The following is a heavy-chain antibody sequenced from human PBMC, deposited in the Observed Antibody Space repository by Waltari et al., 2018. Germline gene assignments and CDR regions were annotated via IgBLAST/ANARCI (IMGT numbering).Heavy chain of an antibody. CDR1: GYTLTELS. J-gene: IGHJ1*01. CDR2: FDPKDGET. D-gene: IGHD3-10*01. Sequence: QVQLVQSGAEVKKPGASVKVSCKVSGYTLTELSMHWVRQAPGKGLEWMGGFDPKDGETIYAQKFQGRVTMTEDTSTDTAYMELSSLRSEDTAVYYCATDRFYGSGSYYMGVSEYFQHWGQGTLVTVSS. V-gene: IGHV1-24*01. CDR3: ATDRFYGSGSYYMGVSEYFQH.